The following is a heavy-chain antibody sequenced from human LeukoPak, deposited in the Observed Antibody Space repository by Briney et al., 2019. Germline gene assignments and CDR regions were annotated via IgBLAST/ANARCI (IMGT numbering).Heavy chain of an antibody. D-gene: IGHD1-26*01. J-gene: IGHJ4*02. CDR3: VRHVGTYSLDF. Sequence: GASLKISCKGSGSNFTTYWIAWVRQLPGKGLEWMGIIYPGDSDTRYSPSFQGQVTFSADKSISTAFLQWSSLKASDTAMYYCVRHVGTYSLDFWGQGTLVTVSS. CDR1: GSNFTTYW. V-gene: IGHV5-51*01. CDR2: IYPGDSDT.